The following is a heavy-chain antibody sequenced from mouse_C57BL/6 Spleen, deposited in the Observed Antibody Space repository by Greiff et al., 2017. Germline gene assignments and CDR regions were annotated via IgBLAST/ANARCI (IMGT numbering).Heavy chain of an antibody. Sequence: EVQLQQSGPELVKPGASVKISCKASGYTFTNYYMNWVKQSHGKSLEWIGDINPNNGGTSYNQKFKGKATLTVDKSSSTAYMELRSLTSEDSAVYDCARERDYDGFADWGQGTLVTVSA. CDR3: ARERDYDGFAD. J-gene: IGHJ3*01. D-gene: IGHD2-4*01. CDR1: GYTFTNYY. V-gene: IGHV1-26*01. CDR2: INPNNGGT.